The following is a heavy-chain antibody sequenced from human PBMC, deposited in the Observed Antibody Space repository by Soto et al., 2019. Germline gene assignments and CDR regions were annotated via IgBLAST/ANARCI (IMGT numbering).Heavy chain of an antibody. CDR1: GVTFSSYA. J-gene: IGHJ4*02. CDR2: IIPIFGTA. D-gene: IGHD6-13*01. Sequence: SSLKVSCNASGVTFSSYAISWVRQAPGQGLEWMGGIIPIFGTANYAQKFQGRVTITADKSASTAYMELSSLRSEDTAVYYCARETAAGIVNWGQGTLVTVSS. V-gene: IGHV1-69*06. CDR3: ARETAAGIVN.